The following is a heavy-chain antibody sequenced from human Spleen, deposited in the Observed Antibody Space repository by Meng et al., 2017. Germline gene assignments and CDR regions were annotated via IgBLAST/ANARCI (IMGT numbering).Heavy chain of an antibody. V-gene: IGHV4-4*02. D-gene: IGHD3-10*01. CDR3: ARAVLLYYGSGTIDAFDI. CDR2: IYHSGST. J-gene: IGHJ3*02. Sequence: GQLQGRGPGLVKPSGTLSLTCAVSGGSISSSNWWSWVRQPPGKGLEWIGEIYHSGSTNYNPSLKSRVTISVDKSKNQFSLKLSSVTAADTAVYYCARAVLLYYGSGTIDAFDIWGQGTMVTVSS. CDR1: GGSISSSNW.